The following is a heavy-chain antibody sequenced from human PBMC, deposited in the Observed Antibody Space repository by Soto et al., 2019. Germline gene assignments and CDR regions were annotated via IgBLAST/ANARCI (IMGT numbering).Heavy chain of an antibody. Sequence: QVQLVESGGGVVQPGRSLRLSCAASGFTFSSYAMHWVRQAPGKGLEWVAVISYDGSNKYYADSVKGRFTISRDNSKNTLYLQKNSLIAADTAVYYYAGPQCRDNHKWWYFDLWGHGTLVTVSS. V-gene: IGHV3-30-3*01. CDR2: ISYDGSNK. CDR1: GFTFSSYA. D-gene: IGHD1-20*01. J-gene: IGHJ2*01. CDR3: AGPQCRDNHKWWYFDL.